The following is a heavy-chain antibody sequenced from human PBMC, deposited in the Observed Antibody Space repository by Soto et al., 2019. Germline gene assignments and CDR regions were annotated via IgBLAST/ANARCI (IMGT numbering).Heavy chain of an antibody. CDR3: AKEVRYYDFWSGYFSHSVFDY. V-gene: IGHV3-23*01. CDR1: GFTFSSYA. CDR2: ISGSGGST. J-gene: IGHJ4*02. Sequence: GGSLRLSCAASGFTFSSYAMSWVRQAPGKGLEWVSAISGSGGSTYYADSVKGRFTISRDNSKNRLYLQMNSLRAEDTAVYYCAKEVRYYDFWSGYFSHSVFDYWGQGTLVTVSS. D-gene: IGHD3-3*01.